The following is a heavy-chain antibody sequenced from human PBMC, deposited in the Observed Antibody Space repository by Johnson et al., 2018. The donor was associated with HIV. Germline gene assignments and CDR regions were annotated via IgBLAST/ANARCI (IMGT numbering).Heavy chain of an antibody. D-gene: IGHD3-22*01. CDR2: IKSKTDGETT. Sequence: EVQLLESGGGVVQPGRSLRLSCAASRFTFSSYAMHWVRQAPGKGLEWVGRIKSKTDGETTDYAAPVKGRFTISRDDSKNTLYLQMNSLKTEDTAVYYCAKDPYGYYYDASGLTAFDIWGQGTMVTVSS. CDR1: RFTFSSYA. J-gene: IGHJ3*02. CDR3: AKDPYGYYYDASGLTAFDI. V-gene: IGHV3-15*01.